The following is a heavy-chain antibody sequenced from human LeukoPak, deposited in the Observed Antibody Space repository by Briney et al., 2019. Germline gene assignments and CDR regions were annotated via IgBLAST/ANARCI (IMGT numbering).Heavy chain of an antibody. Sequence: GGSLRLSCAASGFTFSSYAMHWVRQAPGKGLEGVAVISYDGSNKYYADSVKGRFTISRDNSKNTLYLQMNSLRAEDTAVYYCAREAMVRGVIISPFDYWGQGTLVTVSS. CDR3: AREAMVRGVIISPFDY. CDR1: GFTFSSYA. J-gene: IGHJ4*02. CDR2: ISYDGSNK. V-gene: IGHV3-30-3*01. D-gene: IGHD3-10*01.